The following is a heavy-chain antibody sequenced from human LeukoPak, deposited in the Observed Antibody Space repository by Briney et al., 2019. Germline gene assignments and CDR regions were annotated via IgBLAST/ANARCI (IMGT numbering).Heavy chain of an antibody. Sequence: GGSLRLSCAASGLTVSRNYMSWVRQAPGKGLESVSVIYSGGSTYYADSVRGRFTISRDNAKNTLYLQMNCLRVEDTAVYYCARVGGHWGQGTLVTVSS. CDR2: IYSGGST. CDR1: GLTVSRNY. CDR3: ARVGGH. V-gene: IGHV3-53*01. D-gene: IGHD3-10*01. J-gene: IGHJ4*02.